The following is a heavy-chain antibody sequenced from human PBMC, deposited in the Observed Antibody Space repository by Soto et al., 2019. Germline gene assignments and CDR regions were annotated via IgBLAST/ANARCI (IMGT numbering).Heavy chain of an antibody. CDR3: ARPRSTIFGVVRGFDY. CDR1: GGSFSGYY. D-gene: IGHD3-3*01. Sequence: SETLSLTCAVYGGSFSGYYWSWIRQPPGKGLEWIGEINHSGSTNYNPSLKSRVTISVDTSKNQFSLKLSSVTAADTAVYYCARPRSTIFGVVRGFDYWGQGALVTVSS. CDR2: INHSGST. J-gene: IGHJ4*02. V-gene: IGHV4-34*01.